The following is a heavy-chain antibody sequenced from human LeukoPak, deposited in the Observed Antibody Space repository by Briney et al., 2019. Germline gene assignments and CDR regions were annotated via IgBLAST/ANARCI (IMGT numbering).Heavy chain of an antibody. D-gene: IGHD6-13*01. Sequence: GGSLRLSCAASGFTFNSYGMHWVRQAPGKGLEWVAFIRYDGSNQYYADSVKGRFTISRDNSKNTLYLQVSSLRAEDTAVYFCAKGLGKGSWYYFDYWGQGTLVTVSS. CDR2: IRYDGSNQ. CDR1: GFTFNSYG. V-gene: IGHV3-30*02. J-gene: IGHJ4*02. CDR3: AKGLGKGSWYYFDY.